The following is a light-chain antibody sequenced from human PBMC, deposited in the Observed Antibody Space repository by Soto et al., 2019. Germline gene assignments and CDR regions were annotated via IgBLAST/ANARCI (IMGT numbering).Light chain of an antibody. CDR1: QTVSSSH. Sequence: EVVLTQSPGTLSLSPGERATLSCRASQTVSSSHLAWYQQKPGQAPRLLIYGASYRATDIPDRFSGSGSGTDFTLTISRMEPEDFAVYYCQHFGSSPPTYTFGQGTKLEIK. J-gene: IGKJ2*01. V-gene: IGKV3-20*01. CDR2: GAS. CDR3: QHFGSSPPTYT.